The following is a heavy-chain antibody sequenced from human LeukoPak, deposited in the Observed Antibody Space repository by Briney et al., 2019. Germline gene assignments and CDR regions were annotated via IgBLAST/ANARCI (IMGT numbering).Heavy chain of an antibody. Sequence: ASVKVSCKASGYTFTGYYMHWVRQAPGQGLEWMGWINPNSGGTNYAQKFQGRVTMTRDTSISTAYMELSRLRSDDTAVYYCARVKPSGPKNAFDIWGQGTVVTVSS. V-gene: IGHV1-2*02. CDR1: GYTFTGYY. D-gene: IGHD2-21*01. CDR3: ARVKPSGPKNAFDI. CDR2: INPNSGGT. J-gene: IGHJ3*02.